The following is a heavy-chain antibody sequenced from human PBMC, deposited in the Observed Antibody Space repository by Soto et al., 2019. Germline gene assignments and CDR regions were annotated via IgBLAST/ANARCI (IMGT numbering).Heavy chain of an antibody. Sequence: GGSLRLSCAASGFTFSSYWMHWVRQAPGKGLVWVSRINSDGSSTSYADSVKGRFTISRDNAKNTLYLQMNSLRAEDTAVYYCARGSSREYYYGMDVWGQGTTVTVSS. CDR3: ARGSSREYYYGMDV. CDR2: INSDGSST. CDR1: GFTFSSYW. D-gene: IGHD3-10*01. V-gene: IGHV3-74*01. J-gene: IGHJ6*02.